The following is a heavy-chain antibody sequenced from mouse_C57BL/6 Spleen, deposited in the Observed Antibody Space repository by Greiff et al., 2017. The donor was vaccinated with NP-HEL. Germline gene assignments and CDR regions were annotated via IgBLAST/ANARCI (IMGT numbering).Heavy chain of an antibody. CDR2: INPNNGGT. CDR1: GYTFTDYN. J-gene: IGHJ2*01. D-gene: IGHD1-1*01. CDR3: AKNLLLRYLDY. Sequence: SGPELVKPGASVKMSCKASGYTFTDYNMHWVKQSHGKSLEWIGYINPNNGGTSYNQKFKGKATLTVNKSSSTAYMELRSLTSEDSAVYYCAKNLLLRYLDYWGQGTTLTVSS. V-gene: IGHV1-22*01.